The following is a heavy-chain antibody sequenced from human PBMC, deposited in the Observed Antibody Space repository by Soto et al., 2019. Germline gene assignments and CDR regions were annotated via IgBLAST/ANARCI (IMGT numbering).Heavy chain of an antibody. CDR1: GDSVSSNSAA. D-gene: IGHD4-17*01. CDR2: TYYRSKWYN. Sequence: SQTLSLTCAISGDSVSSNSAAWNWIRQSPSRGLEWLGRTYYRSKWYNDYAVSVKSRITINPDTSKNQFSLQLNSVTPEDTAVYYCARGPPDYGDYEGAFDIWGQGTMVTVSS. V-gene: IGHV6-1*01. J-gene: IGHJ3*02. CDR3: ARGPPDYGDYEGAFDI.